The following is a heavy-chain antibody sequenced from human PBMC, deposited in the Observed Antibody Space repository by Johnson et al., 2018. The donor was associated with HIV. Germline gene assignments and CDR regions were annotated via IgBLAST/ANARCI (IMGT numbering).Heavy chain of an antibody. CDR2: ISYDGSNK. CDR1: GFTFSSYA. V-gene: IGHV3-30*04. J-gene: IGHJ3*02. D-gene: IGHD3-22*01. CDR3: AKTLGYDSSGYHDGFDI. Sequence: QVQLVESGGGVVQPGRSLRLSCAASGFTFSSYAMHWVRQAPGKGLEWVAVISYDGSNKYYADSVKGRFSISRDNSKKTMYLQMNSLRPEDTAVYYCAKTLGYDSSGYHDGFDIWGQGTLVTVYS.